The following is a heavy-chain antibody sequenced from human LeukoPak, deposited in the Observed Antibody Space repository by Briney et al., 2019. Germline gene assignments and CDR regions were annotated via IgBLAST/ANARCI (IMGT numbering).Heavy chain of an antibody. CDR1: GFTFSSYG. CDR2: IRYDGSNK. CDR3: AKDSSRYYGSGSYTLGYYFDY. Sequence: GGSLRLSCAASGFTFSSYGMRWVRQAPGKGLEWVAFIRYDGSNKYYADSVKGRFTISRDNSKNTLYLQMNSLRAEDTAVYYCAKDSSRYYGSGSYTLGYYFDYWGQGTLVTVSS. D-gene: IGHD3-10*01. V-gene: IGHV3-30*02. J-gene: IGHJ4*02.